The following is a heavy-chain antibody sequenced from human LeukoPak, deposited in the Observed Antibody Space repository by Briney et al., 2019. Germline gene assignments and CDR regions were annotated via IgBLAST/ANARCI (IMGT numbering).Heavy chain of an antibody. CDR1: GFTFSSYS. D-gene: IGHD2-15*01. Sequence: PGGSLRLSCAASGFTFSSYSMNWVRQAPGKGLEWVSSISGSSSCIYYADSVKGRFTISRDNAKNSLYLQMNSLRAEDTAVYYCARDHERDCSGDNCYLTPFDYWGQGTLVTVSS. V-gene: IGHV3-21*01. J-gene: IGHJ4*02. CDR3: ARDHERDCSGDNCYLTPFDY. CDR2: ISGSSSCI.